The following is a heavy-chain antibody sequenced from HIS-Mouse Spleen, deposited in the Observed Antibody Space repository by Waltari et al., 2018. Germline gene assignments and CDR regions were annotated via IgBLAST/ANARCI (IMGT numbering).Heavy chain of an antibody. CDR2: IYSGGST. V-gene: IGHV3-66*01. J-gene: IGHJ4*02. CDR3: ARDIKAAAC. CDR1: GFTVSSHY. D-gene: IGHD6-13*01. Sequence: EVQLVESGGGLVQPGGSLRPSWGASGFTVSSHYMSWVRQAPGKGLEWGSVIYSGGSTYYADSVKGRFTISRDNSKNTLYLQMNSLRAEDTAVYYCARDIKAAACWGQGTLVTVSS.